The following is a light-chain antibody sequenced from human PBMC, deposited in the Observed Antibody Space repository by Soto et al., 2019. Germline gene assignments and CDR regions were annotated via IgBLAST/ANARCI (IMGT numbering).Light chain of an antibody. Sequence: AIQMTQSPSSLSASVVDRVTITCRASQAIRNDLGWFQQKPGKAPKLLIYAASSLQSGVPSRFSGSGSGTDFTLTISSLQPEDFATYYCLQDYNYPLTFGGGTKVEIK. CDR2: AAS. CDR3: LQDYNYPLT. J-gene: IGKJ4*01. CDR1: QAIRND. V-gene: IGKV1-6*01.